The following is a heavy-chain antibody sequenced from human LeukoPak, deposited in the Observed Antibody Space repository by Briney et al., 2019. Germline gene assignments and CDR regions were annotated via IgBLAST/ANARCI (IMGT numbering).Heavy chain of an antibody. CDR2: IKQDGSEK. CDR3: ARESSFYDFWSGYPGSPIYYFDY. V-gene: IGHV3-7*01. Sequence: GGSLRLSCAASGFTFSSYEMNWVRQAPGKGLEWVANIKQDGSEKYYVDSVKGRFTISRDNAKNSLYLQMNSLRAEDTAVYYCARESSFYDFWSGYPGSPIYYFDYWGQGTLVTVSS. CDR1: GFTFSSYE. J-gene: IGHJ4*02. D-gene: IGHD3-3*01.